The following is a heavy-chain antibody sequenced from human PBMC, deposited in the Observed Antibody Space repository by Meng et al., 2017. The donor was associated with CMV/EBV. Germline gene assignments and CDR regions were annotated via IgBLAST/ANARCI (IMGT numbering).Heavy chain of an antibody. CDR2: IIPVFETA. V-gene: IGHV1-69*12. J-gene: IGHJ4*02. Sequence: QGQRGQSAAEVKKLGSAVKVACKTSGGTFRTFAISWVRQAPGEGLEWMGGIIPVFETANYAERFQDRVTITADDSTTTAYMELSSLRADDTALYFCARGGDSWYSDYWGQGTLVTVSS. D-gene: IGHD1-26*01. CDR1: GGTFRTFA. CDR3: ARGGDSWYSDY.